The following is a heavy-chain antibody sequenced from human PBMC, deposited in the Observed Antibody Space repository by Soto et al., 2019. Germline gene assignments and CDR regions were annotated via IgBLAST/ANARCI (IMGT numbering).Heavy chain of an antibody. J-gene: IGHJ4*02. CDR1: GDAISSGGSY. CDR2: IYPSGIT. CDR3: ARYGGTTVTTIDY. Sequence: QVQLQESVPGLVKPSQTLSLICTVSGDAISSGGSYWSWIRQHPGEGLEWLGYIYPSGITYYNPSLKSRVTMSVDTSKNQLSLNLTSVTAADTAVYYCARYGGTTVTTIDYWGQGTLVTVSS. V-gene: IGHV4-31*03. D-gene: IGHD4-17*01.